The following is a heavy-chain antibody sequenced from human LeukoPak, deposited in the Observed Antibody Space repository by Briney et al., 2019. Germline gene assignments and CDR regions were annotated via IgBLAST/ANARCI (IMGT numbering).Heavy chain of an antibody. CDR1: GFIFGTYW. CDR3: AKAGLLWFGESWMDV. Sequence: GESLRLSCAASGFIFGTYWMSWVRQAPGKGLEWAANIKEDGTESHYVDSVKGRFTISRDNAENSLYLQMNSLRAEDTAVYFCAKAGLLWFGESWMDVWGQGTTVTVSS. V-gene: IGHV3-7*01. J-gene: IGHJ6*02. D-gene: IGHD3-10*01. CDR2: IKEDGTES.